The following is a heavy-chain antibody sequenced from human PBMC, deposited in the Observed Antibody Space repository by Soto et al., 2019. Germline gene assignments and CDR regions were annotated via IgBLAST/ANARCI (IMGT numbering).Heavy chain of an antibody. CDR2: MHANSDNT. D-gene: IGHD2-8*01. CDR1: GYTFTNHD. J-gene: IGHJ2*01. CDR3: ARLAQCSTGVCYIGDWYFDL. V-gene: IGHV1-8*01. Sequence: QLVQSGAEVKKPGASVRVSCKASGYTFTNHDINWVRQATGQGPEWIGWMHANSDNTGYAQRFQGRVTMTRNASITTAYLELRALTSEDTAVYSCARLAQCSTGVCYIGDWYFDLWGRGTLVTVSS.